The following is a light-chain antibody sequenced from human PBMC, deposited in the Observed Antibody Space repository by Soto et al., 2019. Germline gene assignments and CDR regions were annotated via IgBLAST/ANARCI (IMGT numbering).Light chain of an antibody. CDR2: EVT. Sequence: QSALTQPASVSGSPGQSITISCTGTSSDVGGYNLVSWYQQHPGEAPKLMIYEVTNRPSGVSNRFSGSKSGNTASLTISGLQAEDEADYYCSSYITSITAWAFGGGTKLTVL. CDR1: SSDVGGYNL. J-gene: IGLJ3*02. V-gene: IGLV2-14*03. CDR3: SSYITSITAWA.